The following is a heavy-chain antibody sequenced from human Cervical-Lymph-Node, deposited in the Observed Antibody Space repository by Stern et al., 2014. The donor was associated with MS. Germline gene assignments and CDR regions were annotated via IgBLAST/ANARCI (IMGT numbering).Heavy chain of an antibody. CDR1: GYTFTSYG. D-gene: IGHD6-13*01. CDR3: ARSSSWYFDF. V-gene: IGHV1-18*01. CDR2: ITTHNGNT. J-gene: IGHJ4*02. Sequence: QVQLVQSGNEVKKPGASVKVSCTASGYTFTSYGISWVRQVPGQGLEWMGWITTHNGNTDDAQKVQDRVTLTTDTSTNTAYMELRSLRSDDTAVYYCARSSSWYFDFWGQGTLVTVSS.